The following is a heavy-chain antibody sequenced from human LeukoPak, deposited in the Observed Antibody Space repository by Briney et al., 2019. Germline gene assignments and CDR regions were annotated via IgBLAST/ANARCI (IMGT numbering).Heavy chain of an antibody. D-gene: IGHD3-10*01. CDR3: ARDQRRIAMVRGSLGGDY. CDR2: ISSSSSTI. CDR1: GFTFSSYS. V-gene: IGHV3-48*01. J-gene: IGHJ4*02. Sequence: GESLRLSCAASGFTFSSYSMNWVRQAPGRGLEWVSYISSSSSTIYYADSVKGRFTISRDNAKNSLYLQMNSLRAEDTAVYYCARDQRRIAMVRGSLGGDYWGQGTLVTVSS.